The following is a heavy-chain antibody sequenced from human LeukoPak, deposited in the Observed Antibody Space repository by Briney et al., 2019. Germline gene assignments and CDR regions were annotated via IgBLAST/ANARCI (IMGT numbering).Heavy chain of an antibody. CDR3: AKEKDNSQFYDILTPADGAGAFDI. CDR2: ISYNGSNK. J-gene: IGHJ3*02. V-gene: IGHV3-30*18. D-gene: IGHD3-9*01. Sequence: GGSLRLSCAASGFTFSSYGMHWVRQAPGKGLEWVAVISYNGSNKYYADSVKGRFTISRDNSKNTLYLQMNSLRAEDTAVYYCAKEKDNSQFYDILTPADGAGAFDIWGQGTMVTVSS. CDR1: GFTFSSYG.